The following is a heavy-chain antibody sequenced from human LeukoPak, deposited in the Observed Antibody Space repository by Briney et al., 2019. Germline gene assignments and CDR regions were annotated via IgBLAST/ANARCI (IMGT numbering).Heavy chain of an antibody. Sequence: SETLSLTCAVSGGSISSSNWWSWVRQPPGKGLEWIGEIYHSGSTNYTPSLKSRVTISVDKSKSQFSLKLSSVTAADTAVYYCATIAAAGTGLGYWGQGTLVTVSS. CDR1: GGSISSSNW. J-gene: IGHJ4*02. D-gene: IGHD6-13*01. V-gene: IGHV4-4*02. CDR3: ATIAAAGTGLGY. CDR2: IYHSGST.